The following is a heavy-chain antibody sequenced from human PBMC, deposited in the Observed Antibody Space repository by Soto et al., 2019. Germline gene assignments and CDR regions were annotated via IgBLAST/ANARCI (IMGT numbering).Heavy chain of an antibody. Sequence: ASVKVSCKTSGGTFSTYSIVWVRQAPGEGLEWMGGIIPIFGTANYAQKFQDRVTITADKSTNTAFMELSSLKSEDTAMYYCAGSSGNNYGVGTNYYFDYWGQGTLVTVSS. CDR3: AGSSGNNYGVGTNYYFDY. CDR1: GGTFSTYS. J-gene: IGHJ4*02. D-gene: IGHD1-26*01. CDR2: IIPIFGTA. V-gene: IGHV1-69*06.